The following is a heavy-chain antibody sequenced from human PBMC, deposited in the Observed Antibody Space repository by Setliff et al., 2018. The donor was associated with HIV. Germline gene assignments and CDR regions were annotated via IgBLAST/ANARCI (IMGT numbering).Heavy chain of an antibody. D-gene: IGHD1-1*01. J-gene: IGHJ4*02. CDR2: IYSSGNT. Sequence: LSLTCTVSGVSINSGNFYWGWIRQPAGKRLEWIGRIYSSGNTNYNPSLKSRVTISADTSKNQFSLRLKSVTAAETAVYYCARGGDGYNPGGGTFDHWGQGTLVTVSS. V-gene: IGHV4-61*02. CDR1: GVSINSGNFY. CDR3: ARGGDGYNPGGGTFDH.